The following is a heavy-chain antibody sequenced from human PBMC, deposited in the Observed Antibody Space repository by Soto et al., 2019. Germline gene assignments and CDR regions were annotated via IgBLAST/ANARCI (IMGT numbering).Heavy chain of an antibody. CDR2: ISYDGSNK. D-gene: IGHD6-13*01. CDR1: GFTFSSYG. CDR3: AKEGHAIAAAGMWVDP. V-gene: IGHV3-30*18. Sequence: PGGSLRLSCAASGFTFSSYGMHWVRQAPGKGLEWVAVISYDGSNKYYADSVKGRFTISRDNSKNTLYLQMNSLRAEDTAVYYCAKEGHAIAAAGMWVDPWGQGTLVTVSS. J-gene: IGHJ5*02.